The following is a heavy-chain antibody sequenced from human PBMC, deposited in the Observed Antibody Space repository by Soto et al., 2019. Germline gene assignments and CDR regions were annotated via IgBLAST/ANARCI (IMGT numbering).Heavy chain of an antibody. V-gene: IGHV3-48*01. CDR2: ISNTSRTK. CDR1: GFDFSKYN. D-gene: IGHD1-1*01. Sequence: EVQVVESGGGLIQPGGSLRLSCAGSGFDFSKYNMDWVRQAPGKGLEWISYISNTSRTKFYADSVKGLFTISRDNARNSLFLEMNSLRAEDTAVYYCARDGNRGYDMDVWGQGTTVTVSS. J-gene: IGHJ6*02. CDR3: ARDGNRGYDMDV.